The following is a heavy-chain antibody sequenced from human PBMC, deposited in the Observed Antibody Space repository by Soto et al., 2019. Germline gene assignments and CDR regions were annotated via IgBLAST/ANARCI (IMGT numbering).Heavy chain of an antibody. J-gene: IGHJ6*02. Sequence: GGSLRLSXAASGFTFSSYGMHWVRQAPGKGLEWVAVIWYDGSNKYYADSVKGRFTISRDNSKNTLYLQMNSLRAEDTAVYYCARARIAVAIVSYVYYYGMDVWGQGTTVTV. CDR2: IWYDGSNK. D-gene: IGHD6-19*01. V-gene: IGHV3-33*01. CDR1: GFTFSSYG. CDR3: ARARIAVAIVSYVYYYGMDV.